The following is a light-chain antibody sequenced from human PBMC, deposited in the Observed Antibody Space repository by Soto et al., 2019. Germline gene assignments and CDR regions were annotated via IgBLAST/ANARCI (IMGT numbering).Light chain of an antibody. CDR2: GAS. CDR1: QSVSSTY. CDR3: QYSGSSPWT. V-gene: IGKV3-20*01. Sequence: EIVLTQSPGTLSLSPGERATLSCRASQSVSSTYLAWYQHKPGQAPRLLIYGASSRATGIPDRFSGSGSGTDVSRTISRLEPEDFAVYSGQYSGSSPWTFGQGTKVEIK. J-gene: IGKJ1*01.